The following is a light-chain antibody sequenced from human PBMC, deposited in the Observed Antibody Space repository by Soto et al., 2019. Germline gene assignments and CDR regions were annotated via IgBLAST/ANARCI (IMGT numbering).Light chain of an antibody. V-gene: IGLV1-51*01. Sequence: QSVLTQPLSASASPGQRVTISCSGSSSNIGGNSVSWYQQLPGTAPKLLIYDDNKRPSGIPDRFSGSKSGTSATLGITGFQTGDEADYYCGSWDSSLSAYVFGTGTKLTVL. CDR1: SSNIGGNS. CDR3: GSWDSSLSAYV. J-gene: IGLJ1*01. CDR2: DDN.